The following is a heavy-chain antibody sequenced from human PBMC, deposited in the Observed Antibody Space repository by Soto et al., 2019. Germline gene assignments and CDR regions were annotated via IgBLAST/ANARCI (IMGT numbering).Heavy chain of an antibody. D-gene: IGHD4-17*01. Sequence: QVQLVQSGAEVKQPGASVKVSCKASGYTFTNYGFTWVRQAPGQGLEWLGWISTYKGNTKYAQKVQGRLTMTTDTSTSTANMELTSLRSDDTALYYCARTTVTASYYYMDVWGKGSTVTVSS. J-gene: IGHJ6*03. CDR2: ISTYKGNT. CDR1: GYTFTNYG. CDR3: ARTTVTASYYYMDV. V-gene: IGHV1-18*01.